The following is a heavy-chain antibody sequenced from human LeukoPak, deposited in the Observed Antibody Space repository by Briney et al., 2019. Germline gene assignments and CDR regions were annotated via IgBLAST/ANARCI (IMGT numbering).Heavy chain of an antibody. D-gene: IGHD6-13*01. CDR2: ISSSSSYI. J-gene: IGHJ4*02. V-gene: IGHV3-21*01. CDR3: ARSAAAAAFDY. Sequence: GGSLRLSCAASGFTFSSYSMNWVGQAPGKGLEWVSSISSSSSYIYYTDSVKGRFTISRDNAKNSLYPQMNSLRAEDTAVYYCARSAAAAAFDYWGQGTLVTVSS. CDR1: GFTFSSYS.